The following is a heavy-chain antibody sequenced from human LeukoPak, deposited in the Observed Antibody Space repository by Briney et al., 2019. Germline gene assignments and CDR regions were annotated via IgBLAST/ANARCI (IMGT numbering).Heavy chain of an antibody. CDR1: GYTFSGYS. CDR2: INPNSGVT. D-gene: IGHD1-20*01. Sequence: APVKVSCKASGYTFSGYSMHWVRQAPGQGLEWMGRINPNSGVTYYAQKFQGRVTMTSDTSITTAYMELSSLTSDDTATYYCARDPSNWSAFDSWGQGTLVIVSS. CDR3: ARDPSNWSAFDS. V-gene: IGHV1-2*06. J-gene: IGHJ5*01.